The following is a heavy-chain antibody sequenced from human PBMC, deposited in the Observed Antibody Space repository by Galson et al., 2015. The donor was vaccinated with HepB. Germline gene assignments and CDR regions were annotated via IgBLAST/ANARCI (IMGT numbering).Heavy chain of an antibody. J-gene: IGHJ3*02. CDR3: ARDYDILTGWDAFDI. D-gene: IGHD3-9*01. CDR2: IYYSGST. CDR1: GGSISSGGYY. Sequence: TLSLTCTVSGGSISSGGYYWSWIRQHPGKGLEWIGYIYYSGSTYYNPSLKSRVTISVDTSKNQFSLKLSSVTAADTAVYYCARDYDILTGWDAFDIWGQGTMVTVSS. V-gene: IGHV4-31*03.